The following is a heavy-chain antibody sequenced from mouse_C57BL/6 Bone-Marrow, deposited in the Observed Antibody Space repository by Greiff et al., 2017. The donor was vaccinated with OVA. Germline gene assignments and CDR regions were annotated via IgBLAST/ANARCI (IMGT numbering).Heavy chain of an antibody. V-gene: IGHV1-4*01. D-gene: IGHD2-4*01. Sequence: VHLVESGAELARPGASVKMSCKASGYTFTSYTMHWVKQRPGQGLEWIGYINPSSGYTKYNQKFKDKATLTADKSSSTAYMQLSSLTSEDSAVYYCARSDYDPFAYWGQGTLVTVSA. CDR2: INPSSGYT. J-gene: IGHJ3*01. CDR3: ARSDYDPFAY. CDR1: GYTFTSYT.